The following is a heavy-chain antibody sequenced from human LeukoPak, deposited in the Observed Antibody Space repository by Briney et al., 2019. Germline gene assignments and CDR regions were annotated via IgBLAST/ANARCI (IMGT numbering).Heavy chain of an antibody. CDR1: GYTFTSYY. V-gene: IGHV1-46*01. CDR3: ARDRGLTVYSSSSGDAFDI. CDR2: INPSGGST. D-gene: IGHD6-13*01. Sequence: ASVKVSCKASGYTFTSYYMHWVRQAPGQGLEWMGIINPSGGSTSYAQKFQGRVTMTRDTSTSTVYMELSSLRSEDTAVYYCARDRGLTVYSSSSGDAFDIWGQGTMVTVSS. J-gene: IGHJ3*02.